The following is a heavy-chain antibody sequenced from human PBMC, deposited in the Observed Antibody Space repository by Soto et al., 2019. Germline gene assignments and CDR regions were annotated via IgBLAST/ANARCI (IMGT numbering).Heavy chain of an antibody. Sequence: SETLSLTCAVYGGSFSGYYWSWIRQPPGKGLEWIGEINHSGSTNYNPSLKSRVTISVDTSKNQFSLKLSSVTAADTAVYYCARGVGAALHNWFDPWGQGTLVTSPQ. V-gene: IGHV4-34*01. CDR1: GGSFSGYY. CDR3: ARGVGAALHNWFDP. D-gene: IGHD1-26*01. J-gene: IGHJ5*02. CDR2: INHSGST.